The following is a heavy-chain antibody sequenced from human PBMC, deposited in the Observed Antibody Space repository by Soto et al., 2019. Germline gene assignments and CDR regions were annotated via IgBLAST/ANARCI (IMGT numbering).Heavy chain of an antibody. V-gene: IGHV1-18*01. Sequence: QVQLVQSGAEVKKPGASVQVSCKASGYTFTSYGISWVRQAPGQGLEWMGWISAYNGNTNYAQKLQGRVTMTTDTATSTAYLELRSLRPDDTAVYYCARGGYCISTSCRRQGHWFDPWGQGTLVTVSS. J-gene: IGHJ5*02. CDR1: GYTFTSYG. CDR3: ARGGYCISTSCRRQGHWFDP. D-gene: IGHD2-2*01. CDR2: ISAYNGNT.